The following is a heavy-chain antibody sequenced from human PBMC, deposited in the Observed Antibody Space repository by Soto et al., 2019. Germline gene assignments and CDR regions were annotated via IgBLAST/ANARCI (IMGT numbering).Heavy chain of an antibody. J-gene: IGHJ6*02. CDR2: IYHSGST. V-gene: IGHV4-4*02. CDR3: ARVSGSYYYGMDV. D-gene: IGHD3-10*01. CDR1: GGSISSSNC. Sequence: QVQLQESGPGLVKPSGTLSLTCAVSGGSISSSNCWSWVRQPPGKGLEWIGEIYHSGSTNYNPSLKSRVPISIDKSNNQFSLTLSSVTAADTAVYYCARVSGSYYYGMDVWGQGTTVTVSS.